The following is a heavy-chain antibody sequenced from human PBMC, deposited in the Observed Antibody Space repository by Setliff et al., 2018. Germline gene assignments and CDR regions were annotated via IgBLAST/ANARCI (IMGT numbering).Heavy chain of an antibody. CDR3: ARDPTRKFDS. V-gene: IGHV3-7*03. J-gene: IGHJ4*02. CDR1: GFTFTNYA. CDR2: INQDGSQK. Sequence: GGSLRLSCAASGFTFTNYAFSWVRQAPGKGLEWVANINQDGSQKYYVDSVKGRFTISRDNAKNSLYLQVNSLRVEDTALYYCARDPTRKFDSWGQGTLVTVSS.